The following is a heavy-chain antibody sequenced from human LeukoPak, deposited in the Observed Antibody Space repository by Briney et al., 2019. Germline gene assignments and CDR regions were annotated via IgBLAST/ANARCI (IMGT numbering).Heavy chain of an antibody. CDR2: INHSGST. CDR3: ARLRVVVVPAAPSDAFDI. J-gene: IGHJ3*02. V-gene: IGHV4-34*01. Sequence: SETLSLTCAVYGGSFSGYYWSWIRQPPGKGLEWIGEINHSGSTNYNPSLKSRVTISVDTSKNQFSLKLSSVTAADTAVYYCARLRVVVVPAAPSDAFDIWGQGTMVTVSS. CDR1: GGSFSGYY. D-gene: IGHD2-2*01.